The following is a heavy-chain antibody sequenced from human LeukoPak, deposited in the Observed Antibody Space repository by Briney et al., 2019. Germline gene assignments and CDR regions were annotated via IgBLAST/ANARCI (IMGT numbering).Heavy chain of an antibody. CDR3: VRDKGRLDHFYGMDV. Sequence: GGPLRLSCEASGFTFDDNAMHWVRQPPGKGLEWVSLITGDGAVTYYADSVKGRFTISRDNSKNSLYLQMNSLRTEDTALYFCVRDKGRLDHFYGMDVWGQGTTVTVSS. V-gene: IGHV3-43*02. CDR1: GFTFDDNA. D-gene: IGHD3-3*02. CDR2: ITGDGAVT. J-gene: IGHJ6*02.